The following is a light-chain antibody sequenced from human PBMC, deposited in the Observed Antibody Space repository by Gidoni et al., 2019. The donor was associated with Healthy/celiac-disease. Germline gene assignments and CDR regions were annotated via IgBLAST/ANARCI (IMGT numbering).Light chain of an antibody. CDR2: GAS. J-gene: IGKJ1*01. CDR3: QQYGSSPGT. CDR1: QSVSSSY. V-gene: IGKV3-20*01. Sequence: EIVLTQSPGPLSLSPGERATLSCRASQSVSSSYLAWYQQKPGQAPRLLIYGASSRATGIPDRFSGSGSGTDFTLTISRLEPEDFAVYYCQQYGSSPGTFXQXTKVEIK.